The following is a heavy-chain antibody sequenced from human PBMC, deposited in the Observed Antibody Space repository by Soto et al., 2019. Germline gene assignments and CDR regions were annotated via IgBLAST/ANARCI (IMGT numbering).Heavy chain of an antibody. D-gene: IGHD3-22*01. CDR2: ISGSGGST. Sequence: GGSLRLSCAASGFTFSSYAMSWVRQAPGKGLEWVSAISGSGGSTYYADSVKGRFTISRDNSKNTLYLQMNSLRAEDTAVYYCAKDCPSYYYHSSGTCYWGQGTLVTVSS. CDR3: AKDCPSYYYHSSGTCY. CDR1: GFTFSSYA. J-gene: IGHJ4*02. V-gene: IGHV3-23*01.